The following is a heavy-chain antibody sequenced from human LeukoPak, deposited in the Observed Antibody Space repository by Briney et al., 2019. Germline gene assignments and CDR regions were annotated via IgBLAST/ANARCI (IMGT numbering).Heavy chain of an antibody. CDR2: ISWNSGSI. Sequence: GGSLRLSCAASGFTFDDYAMHWVRQAPGKGLEWVSGISWNSGSIGYADSVKGRFTISRDNAKNSLYLQMTSLRAEDTALYYCAKLAVAGTIDYWGQGTLVTVSS. J-gene: IGHJ4*02. V-gene: IGHV3-9*01. CDR1: GFTFDDYA. D-gene: IGHD6-19*01. CDR3: AKLAVAGTIDY.